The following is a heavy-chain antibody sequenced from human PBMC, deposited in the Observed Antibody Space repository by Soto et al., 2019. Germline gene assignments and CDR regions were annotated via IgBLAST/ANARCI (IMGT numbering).Heavy chain of an antibody. CDR2: ISSSSSTI. J-gene: IGHJ4*02. CDR1: GFTLSSYS. CDR3: ARVSRQDYGDYFDY. Sequence: GGSLRLSCAASGFTLSSYSMNWVRQAPGKGLEWVSYISSSSSTIYYADSVKGRFTISRDNAKNSLYLQMNSLRAEDTAVYYCARVSRQDYGDYFDYWGQGTLVTVSS. V-gene: IGHV3-48*01. D-gene: IGHD4-17*01.